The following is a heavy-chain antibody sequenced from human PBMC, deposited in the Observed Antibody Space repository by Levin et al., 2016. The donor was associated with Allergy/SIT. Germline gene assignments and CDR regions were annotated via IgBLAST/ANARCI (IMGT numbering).Heavy chain of an antibody. CDR3: ARASDYYDSSGYDVLYFDY. J-gene: IGHJ4*02. CDR1: GGSFSGYY. CDR2: INHSGST. D-gene: IGHD3-22*01. Sequence: SETLSLTCAVYGGSFSGYYWSWIRQPPGKGLEWIGEINHSGSTNYNPSLKSRVTISVDTSKNQFSLKLSSVTAADTAVYYCARASDYYDSSGYDVLYFDYWGQGTLVTVSS. V-gene: IGHV4-34*01.